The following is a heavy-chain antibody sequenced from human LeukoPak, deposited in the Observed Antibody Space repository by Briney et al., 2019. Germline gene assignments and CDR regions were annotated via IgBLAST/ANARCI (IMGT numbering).Heavy chain of an antibody. CDR1: GGSISSGDYY. CDR3: ARIGGITMVRGVPGYYFDY. CDR2: IYYSGST. V-gene: IGHV4-30-4*01. J-gene: IGHJ4*02. D-gene: IGHD3-10*01. Sequence: SETLSLTCTVSGGSISSGDYYWSWIRQPPGKGLEWIGYIYYSGSTYYNPSLKSRVTISVDTPKNQFSLKLSSVTAADTAVYYCARIGGITMVRGVPGYYFDYWGQGTLVTVSS.